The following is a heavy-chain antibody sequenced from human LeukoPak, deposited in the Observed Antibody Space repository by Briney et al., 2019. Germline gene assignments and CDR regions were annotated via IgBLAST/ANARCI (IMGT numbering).Heavy chain of an antibody. D-gene: IGHD1-26*01. CDR1: GYTFTGYY. CDR2: INPNSGGT. J-gene: IGHJ6*02. Sequence: VASVKVSCKASGYTFTGYYMHWVRQAPGQGLEWMGWINPNSGGTNYAQKFQGRVTMTRDTSISTAYMELSRLRSDDTAVYYCASLQWELEDGDYYYGMDVWGQGTTVTVSS. V-gene: IGHV1-2*02. CDR3: ASLQWELEDGDYYYGMDV.